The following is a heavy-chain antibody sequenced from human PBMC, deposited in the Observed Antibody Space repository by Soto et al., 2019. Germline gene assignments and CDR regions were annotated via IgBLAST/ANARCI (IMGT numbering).Heavy chain of an antibody. D-gene: IGHD1-26*01. V-gene: IGHV1-2*02. CDR2: INPNSGGT. J-gene: IGHJ6*02. Sequence: ASVKVSCKASGYIFTGYHMHWVRQAPGQGLEWMGWINPNSGGTKYAQKFQGRVTMTRDTSISTAYMELNSLTTGDTAVYYCARAYLGRLPRRADYYYALDVWGQGTTVTVSS. CDR1: GYIFTGYH. CDR3: ARAYLGRLPRRADYYYALDV.